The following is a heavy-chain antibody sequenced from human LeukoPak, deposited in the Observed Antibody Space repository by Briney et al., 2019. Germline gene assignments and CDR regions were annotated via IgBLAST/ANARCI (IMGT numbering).Heavy chain of an antibody. CDR2: ITYDGYYK. J-gene: IGHJ4*02. Sequence: GTSVRLSCAASGFSFTSYGMLWVRQAPGKGLEWVALITYDGYYKYYSDSVKGRFTISSDTSKNTLYLQMNSLRAEDTAVYYCARDLSPVVRASPMGYWGQGTLVTVSS. CDR1: GFSFTSYG. D-gene: IGHD3-10*01. V-gene: IGHV3-30*03. CDR3: ARDLSPVVRASPMGY.